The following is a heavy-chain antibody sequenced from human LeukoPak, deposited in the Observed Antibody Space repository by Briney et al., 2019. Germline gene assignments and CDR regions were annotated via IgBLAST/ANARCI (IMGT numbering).Heavy chain of an antibody. CDR2: ISSSSYI. Sequence: GRSLRLSCAASGFTFSSYSMNWVRQAPGKGLEWVSSISSSSYIYYADSVKGRFTISRDNAKNSLYLQMNSLRAEDTAVYYCARSETDAFDIWGQGTMVTVSS. CDR1: GFTFSSYS. CDR3: ARSETDAFDI. J-gene: IGHJ3*02. V-gene: IGHV3-21*01.